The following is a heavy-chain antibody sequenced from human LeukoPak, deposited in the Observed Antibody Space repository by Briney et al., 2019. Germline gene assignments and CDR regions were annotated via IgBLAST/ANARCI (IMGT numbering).Heavy chain of an antibody. CDR3: ARDHGAPAAPDY. Sequence: ASVKVSCKASGYTFTGYYMHWVRQAPRQGPEWMGWIHPNSGATNYAQKFQGRVTMTRDTSVSTAYMELTSLRSDDTAVYYCARDHGAPAAPDYWGRGTLVTVSS. J-gene: IGHJ4*02. CDR1: GYTFTGYY. CDR2: IHPNSGAT. V-gene: IGHV1-2*02. D-gene: IGHD2-2*01.